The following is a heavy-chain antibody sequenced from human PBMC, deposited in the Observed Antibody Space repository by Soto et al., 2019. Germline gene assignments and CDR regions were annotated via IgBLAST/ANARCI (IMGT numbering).Heavy chain of an antibody. V-gene: IGHV4-59*01. CDR2: IYHSGTT. J-gene: IGHJ4*02. CDR1: GDSITGSY. CDR3: ARDMPYAAASLAGCDY. Sequence: QVQLRESGPGLVKPSETLSLTCTVSGDSITGSYWSWIRQPPGKTLEWIGYIYHSGTTTYNPSLKSRVSISVDTSKNQFSLRLTSVIAADTAVYYCARDMPYAAASLAGCDYWGQGILVTVSS. D-gene: IGHD3-16*01.